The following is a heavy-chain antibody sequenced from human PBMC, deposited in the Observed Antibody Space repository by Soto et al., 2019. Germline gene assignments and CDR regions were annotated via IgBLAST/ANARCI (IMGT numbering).Heavy chain of an antibody. V-gene: IGHV4-34*01. J-gene: IGHJ5*02. Sequence: PSETLSLTCAVYGGSFSGYYWSWIRQPPGKGLEWIGEINHSGSTNYNPSLKSRVTISVDTSKNQFSLKLSSVTAADTAVYYCARQNPILGYCSSTSCYGKGWFDPWGQGTLVTVSS. D-gene: IGHD2-2*01. CDR2: INHSGST. CDR1: GGSFSGYY. CDR3: ARQNPILGYCSSTSCYGKGWFDP.